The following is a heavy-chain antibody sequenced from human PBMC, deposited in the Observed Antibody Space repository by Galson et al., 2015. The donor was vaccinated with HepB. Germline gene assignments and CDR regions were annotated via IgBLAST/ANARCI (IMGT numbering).Heavy chain of an antibody. CDR2: IYWNGER. J-gene: IGHJ3*01. V-gene: IGHV2-5*01. CDR3: AHTPLTSSEEVIIRNPFGV. D-gene: IGHD3-16*01. Sequence: PALVKPTQTLTLTCTFSGFSLSSRGMGLGWIRQPPGKTLEWLAVIYWNGERLYSPSLESRLTITKGTSENQVVLTMTNLDPVDTATYYCAHTPLTSSEEVIIRNPFGVWGQGTTVTVSS. CDR1: GFSLSSRGMG.